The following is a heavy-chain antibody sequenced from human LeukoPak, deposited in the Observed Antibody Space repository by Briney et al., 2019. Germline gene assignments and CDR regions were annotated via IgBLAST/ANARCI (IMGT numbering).Heavy chain of an antibody. CDR3: AKDTSSGWYGD. CDR2: ISGSGGST. D-gene: IGHD6-19*01. J-gene: IGHJ4*02. V-gene: IGHV3-23*01. CDR1: GFTFSSYA. Sequence: GGSLRLTCAACGFTFSSYAMSWVRQAPGKGLEWVSAISGSGGSTYYADSVKGRFTISRDNSKNTLYLQMNSLRAEDTAVYYCAKDTSSGWYGDWGQGTLVTVS.